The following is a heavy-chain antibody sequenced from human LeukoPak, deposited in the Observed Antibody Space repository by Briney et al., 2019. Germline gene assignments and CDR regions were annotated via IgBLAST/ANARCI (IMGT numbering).Heavy chain of an antibody. Sequence: GGSLRLSCAASRLTFSSYAMSWVRQAPGRGLEWVSAISESGTGTYYAEAVKGQFTISRDNSKNTLSLQMNSLRAEDTAIYYCAKDIAQGYTYGSIEQDYWGQGTLVTVSS. D-gene: IGHD5-18*01. CDR3: AKDIAQGYTYGSIEQDY. CDR1: RLTFSSYA. J-gene: IGHJ4*02. CDR2: ISESGTGT. V-gene: IGHV3-23*01.